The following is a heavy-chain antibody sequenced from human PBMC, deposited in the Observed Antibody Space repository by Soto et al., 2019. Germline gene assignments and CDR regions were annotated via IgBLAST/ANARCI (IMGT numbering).Heavy chain of an antibody. D-gene: IGHD2-8*01. V-gene: IGHV1-18*01. J-gene: IGHJ6*02. CDR2: ISAYNGNT. Sequence: ASVKVSCKASCYTFTSYGITWVRQAPGQGLEWMGWISAYNGNTNYAQKLQGRVTMTTDTSTSTAYMELRGLTFDDTAVYYCARDIESVTAKHFFYYYAMDVWGQGTTVTVSS. CDR1: CYTFTSYG. CDR3: ARDIESVTAKHFFYYYAMDV.